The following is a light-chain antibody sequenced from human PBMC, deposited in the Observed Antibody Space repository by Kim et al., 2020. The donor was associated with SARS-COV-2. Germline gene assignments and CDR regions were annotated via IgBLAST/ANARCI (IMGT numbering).Light chain of an antibody. J-gene: IGLJ3*02. CDR2: GKY. V-gene: IGLV3-19*01. CDR3: SSRDSTGDHVV. CDR1: SPRNYY. Sequence: SSELTQDPAVSVALGQTVRLTCQGDSPRNYYATWYQQRPGQAPTLVLYGKYDRPSGIPDRFSGSASGNTASLTITGAQAEDEGDYYCSSRDSTGDHVVFGGGTKLTVL.